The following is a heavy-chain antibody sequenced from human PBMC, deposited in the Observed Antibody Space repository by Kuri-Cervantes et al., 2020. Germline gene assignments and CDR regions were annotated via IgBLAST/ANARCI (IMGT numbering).Heavy chain of an antibody. Sequence: SGPTLVKPTQTLTLTCTFSGFSLSTSGVGVGWIRQPPGKALEWLALIYWDDDKRYGPSLKSRLTITKDTSKNQVVLTMTNMDPEDTATYYCALHYCAGGSCYSSRWFDPWGQGTLVTVSS. CDR2: IYWDDDK. V-gene: IGHV2-5*05. D-gene: IGHD2-15*01. CDR3: ALHYCAGGSCYSSRWFDP. CDR1: GFSLSTSGVG. J-gene: IGHJ5*02.